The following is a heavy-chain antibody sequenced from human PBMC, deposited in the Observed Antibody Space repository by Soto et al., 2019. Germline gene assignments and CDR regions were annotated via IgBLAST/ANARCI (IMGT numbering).Heavy chain of an antibody. D-gene: IGHD2-2*01. CDR3: AHRDCSTTSCYDWYFDL. CDR2: IYWDDDQ. V-gene: IGHV2-5*02. CDR1: GFSLSTGGVG. J-gene: IGHJ2*01. Sequence: QITLKESGPTLVKPTQTLTLTCTFSGFSLSTGGVGVGWIRQPPGKALEWLALIYWDDDQRYSPSLKSRLTIPKDPSKNQVVLTMTNMDPVDTATSYCAHRDCSTTSCYDWYFDLWGRGPLVTVSS.